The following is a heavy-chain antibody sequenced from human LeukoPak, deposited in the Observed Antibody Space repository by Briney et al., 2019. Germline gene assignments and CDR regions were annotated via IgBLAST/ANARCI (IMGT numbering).Heavy chain of an antibody. CDR2: IIPIFGTA. V-gene: IGHV1-69*05. D-gene: IGHD3-22*01. CDR1: GGTFSSYA. Sequence: GASVKVSCKASGGTFSSYAISWVRQAPGQGLEWMGGIIPIFGTANYAQKFQGRVTITTDESMSTAYMELSSLRSEDTAVYYCARDYYDSSGYYPAYFDYWGQGTLVTVSS. CDR3: ARDYYDSSGYYPAYFDY. J-gene: IGHJ4*02.